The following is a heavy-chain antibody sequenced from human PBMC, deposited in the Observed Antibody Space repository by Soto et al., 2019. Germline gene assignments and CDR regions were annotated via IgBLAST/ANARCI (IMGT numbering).Heavy chain of an antibody. CDR1: GFTFSYYW. V-gene: IGHV3-74*03. CDR3: ARGNYGGFDY. CDR2: IYSDGSAT. Sequence: GGSLRLSCAASGFTFSYYWMHWVRQTTEKGLVWVARIYSDGSATTYADSEKGRFTISRDNSKNTLYLQMNSLRADDTAVYYCARGNYGGFDYWGQGDLVTVSS. J-gene: IGHJ4*02. D-gene: IGHD4-17*01.